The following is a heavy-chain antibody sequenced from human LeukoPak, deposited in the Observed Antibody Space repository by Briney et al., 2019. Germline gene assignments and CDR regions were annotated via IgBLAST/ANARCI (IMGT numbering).Heavy chain of an antibody. CDR2: ISYGGSTL. V-gene: IGHV3-11*04. CDR3: TRDAALVPGKNF. Sequence: PGGSLRLSCAASGFTFSDYYMSWIRQAPGKGLEWVSYISYGGSTLYYADSVKGRFTMSRDNAKNSVYLQMNSLRAEDTAFYYCTRDAALVPGKNFWGQGTLVTVSS. D-gene: IGHD6-19*01. J-gene: IGHJ4*02. CDR1: GFTFSDYY.